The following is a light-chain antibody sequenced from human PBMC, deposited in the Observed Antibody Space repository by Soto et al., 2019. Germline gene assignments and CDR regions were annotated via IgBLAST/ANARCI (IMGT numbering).Light chain of an antibody. CDR2: SNN. V-gene: IGLV1-44*01. J-gene: IGLJ2*01. CDR1: SSNIGSNT. CDR3: AAWDDSLNGVI. Sequence: QYAVTQPPSASGTPGQRVTISCSGSSSNIGSNTVNWYQHLPGTAPKLLIYSNNQRPSGVPDRLSGSKSGTSASLAISGLQSEDEADYYCAAWDDSLNGVIFGGGTKLTVL.